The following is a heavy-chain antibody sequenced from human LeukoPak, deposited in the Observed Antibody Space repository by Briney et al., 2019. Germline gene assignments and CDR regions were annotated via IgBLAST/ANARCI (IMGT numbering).Heavy chain of an antibody. J-gene: IGHJ4*02. CDR1: GFTFSTSW. V-gene: IGHV3-23*01. D-gene: IGHD3-10*01. Sequence: GGSLRLSCAASGFTFSTSWMSWVRQAPGKGLEWVSAISGSGGSTYYADSVKGRFTISRDNSKNTLYLQMNSLRAEDTAVYYCAKYYGPFDYWGQGTLVTVSS. CDR2: ISGSGGST. CDR3: AKYYGPFDY.